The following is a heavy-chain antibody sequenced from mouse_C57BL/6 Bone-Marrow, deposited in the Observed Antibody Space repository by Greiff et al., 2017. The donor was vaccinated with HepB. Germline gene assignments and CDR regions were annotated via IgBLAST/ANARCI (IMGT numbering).Heavy chain of an antibody. CDR3: ARGGIHFDY. J-gene: IGHJ2*01. CDR1: GYTFTSYW. V-gene: IGHV1-61*01. Sequence: QVQLQQPGAELVRPGSSVKLSCKASGYTFTSYWMDWVKQRPGQGLEWIGNIYPSDSETHYNQKFKDKATLTVDKSSSTAYMQLSSLTSEDSAVYYFARGGIHFDYWGQGTTLTVSS. CDR2: IYPSDSET.